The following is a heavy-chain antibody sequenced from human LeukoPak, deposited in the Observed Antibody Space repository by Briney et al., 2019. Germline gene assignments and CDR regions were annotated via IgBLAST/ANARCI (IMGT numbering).Heavy chain of an antibody. Sequence: SETLSLTCTVSGGSISSGSYYWNWIRQHPGKGLEWIGYIYYSGSTYYNPPLRSRVNISVDTSNNQFSLKLSSVTAADTAVYYCARNEYSYGSPLDYWGQGTLVTVSS. CDR3: ARNEYSYGSPLDY. J-gene: IGHJ4*02. D-gene: IGHD5-18*01. CDR2: IYYSGST. CDR1: GGSISSGSYY. V-gene: IGHV4-31*03.